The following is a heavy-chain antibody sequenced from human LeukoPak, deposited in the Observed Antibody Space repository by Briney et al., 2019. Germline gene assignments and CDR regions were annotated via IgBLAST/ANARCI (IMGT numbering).Heavy chain of an antibody. CDR2: IYTSGST. Sequence: SETLSLTCTVSGGSISSYYWSWIRQPAGKGLEWIGRIYTSGSTNYNPSLKSRVTISVDTSKNQFSLKLSSVTAADTAVYYCARVVELSRSDYYDSLNYYYMDVWGKGTTVTVSS. CDR3: ARVVELSRSDYYDSLNYYYMDV. CDR1: GGSISSYY. D-gene: IGHD3-22*01. V-gene: IGHV4-4*07. J-gene: IGHJ6*03.